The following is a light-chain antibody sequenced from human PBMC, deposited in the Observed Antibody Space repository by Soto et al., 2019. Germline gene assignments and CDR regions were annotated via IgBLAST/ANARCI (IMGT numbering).Light chain of an antibody. CDR3: QSYDSSLSGWV. CDR1: SSNIGAGYD. Sequence: QSALTQPPSVSGAPGQRVTIACTGSSSNIGAGYDVHGYQQLPGTAPKLPIYGNSNRPSGVPDRFSGSKSGTSASLAITGLQAEDEADYYCQSYDSSLSGWVFGGGTKVTVL. CDR2: GNS. J-gene: IGLJ3*02. V-gene: IGLV1-40*01.